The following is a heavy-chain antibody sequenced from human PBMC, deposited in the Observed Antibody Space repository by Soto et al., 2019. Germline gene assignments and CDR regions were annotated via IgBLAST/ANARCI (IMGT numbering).Heavy chain of an antibody. V-gene: IGHV1-18*01. CDR3: ARDTTYSSGWNFDY. D-gene: IGHD6-19*01. CDR2: ISGYNGNT. Sequence: QVQLVQSGAEVKKPGASVKVSCKASGYTLSNYAITWVRQAPGQGLEWMGWISGYNGNTNYAQKLQGRVTMTTDTSTSTVYMELRGLRSDDTAVYYCARDTTYSSGWNFDYWGQGTLVTVSS. J-gene: IGHJ4*02. CDR1: GYTLSNYA.